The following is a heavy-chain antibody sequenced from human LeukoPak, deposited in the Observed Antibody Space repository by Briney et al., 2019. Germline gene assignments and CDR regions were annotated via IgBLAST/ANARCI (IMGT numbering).Heavy chain of an antibody. D-gene: IGHD3-3*01. CDR2: INHSGST. CDR3: ARGHSPPYYDFWSGYYCWFDP. V-gene: IGHV4-39*07. Sequence: SETLSLTCTVSGGSISSGDYYWSWIRQPPGKGLEWIGEINHSGSTNYNPSLKSRVTISVDTSKNQFSLKLSSVTAADTAVYYCARGHSPPYYDFWSGYYCWFDPWGQGTLVTVSS. J-gene: IGHJ5*02. CDR1: GGSISSGDYY.